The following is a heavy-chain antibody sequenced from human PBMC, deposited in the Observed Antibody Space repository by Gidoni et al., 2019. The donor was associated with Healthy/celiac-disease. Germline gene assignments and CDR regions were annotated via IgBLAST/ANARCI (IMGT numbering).Heavy chain of an antibody. CDR1: GGSFSGYY. CDR3: ARFPHRGVINFGLDP. D-gene: IGHD3-10*01. Sequence: QVQLQQWGAGLLKPSETLSLTCAVYGGSFSGYYWSWIRQPPGKGLEWIGEINHSGSTNYNPSLKSRVTISVDTSKNQFSLKLSSVTAADTAVYYCARFPHRGVINFGLDPWGQGTLVTVSS. J-gene: IGHJ5*02. CDR2: INHSGST. V-gene: IGHV4-34*01.